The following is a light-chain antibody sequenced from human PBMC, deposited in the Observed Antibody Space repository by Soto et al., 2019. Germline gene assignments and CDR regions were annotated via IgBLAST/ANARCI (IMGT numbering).Light chain of an antibody. CDR2: GNN. J-gene: IGLJ2*01. CDR3: QSYDSSLSDMV. V-gene: IGLV1-40*01. Sequence: QSVLTQPPSVSGAPGQRVTISCTGSSSNIGAGSDVHWYQQLPGTAPKLLISGNNNRPSGVPDRFSGSKSGTSASLAITGLQAEDEADYYCQSYDSSLSDMVFGGGTQVTVL. CDR1: SSNIGAGSD.